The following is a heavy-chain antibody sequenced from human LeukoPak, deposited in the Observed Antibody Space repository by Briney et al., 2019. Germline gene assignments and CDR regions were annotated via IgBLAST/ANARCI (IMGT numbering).Heavy chain of an antibody. V-gene: IGHV3-23*01. Sequence: GRSLRLSCAASGFTFSSYAMSWVRQAPGKGLEWVSAISGSGGSTYYADSVKGRFTISRDNSKNTLYLQMNSLRAEDTAVYYCAKEPSPIAAAVYYFDYWGQGTLVTVSS. D-gene: IGHD6-13*01. CDR3: AKEPSPIAAAVYYFDY. J-gene: IGHJ4*02. CDR2: ISGSGGST. CDR1: GFTFSSYA.